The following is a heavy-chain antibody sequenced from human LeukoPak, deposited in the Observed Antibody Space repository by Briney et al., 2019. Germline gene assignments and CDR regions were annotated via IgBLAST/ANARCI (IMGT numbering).Heavy chain of an antibody. D-gene: IGHD6-13*01. Sequence: SETLSLTCTVSGGSISSSSYYWGWIRQPPGKGLEWIGSIHYSGSTYYNPSLKSRVTISVDTSKNQFSLKLSSVTAADTAVYYCASHIAAAGIVVYYFDYWGQGTLVTVSS. CDR3: ASHIAAAGIVVYYFDY. CDR1: GGSISSSSYY. CDR2: IHYSGST. J-gene: IGHJ4*02. V-gene: IGHV4-39*01.